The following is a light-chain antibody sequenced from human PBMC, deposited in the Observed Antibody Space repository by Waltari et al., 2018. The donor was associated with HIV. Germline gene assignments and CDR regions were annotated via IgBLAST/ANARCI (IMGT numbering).Light chain of an antibody. V-gene: IGLV2-8*01. J-gene: IGLJ3*02. CDR2: EVT. Sequence: QSALTQPPSASGSLGPSVTISCTGSSSDMGAYDSVSWFQQHPRSAPKLLLYEVTRRPSTVSDRFSGSRSGSTAFLTVAGLQPDDEATYFCSSYGDSLRVLFGGGTNVTVL. CDR1: SSDMGAYDS. CDR3: SSYGDSLRVL.